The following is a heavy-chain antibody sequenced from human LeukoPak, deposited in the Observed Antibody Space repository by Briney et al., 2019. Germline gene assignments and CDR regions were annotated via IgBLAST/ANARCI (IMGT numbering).Heavy chain of an antibody. J-gene: IGHJ4*02. V-gene: IGHV3-33*01. CDR3: ARAKCPTCFDY. Sequence: GGSLRLSCAASGFTFSSYGMHWVRQAPGKGLEWVAVIWYDGSNKYYVDSVKGRFTISRDNAKNSLYLQMNSLRAEDTAVYYCARAKCPTCFDYWGQGTLVTVSS. CDR2: IWYDGSNK. CDR1: GFTFSSYG.